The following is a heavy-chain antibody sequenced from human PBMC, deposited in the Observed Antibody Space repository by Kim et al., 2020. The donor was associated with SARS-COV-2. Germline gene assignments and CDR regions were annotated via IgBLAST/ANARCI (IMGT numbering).Heavy chain of an antibody. D-gene: IGHD6-6*01. CDR1: GYTFTGYY. Sequence: ASVKVSCKASGYTFTGYYIHWVRQAPGQGLEWMGRINPNTAGTNIAQKFQGRVIMTTHTSISTAYMELSGLRSDDTAVYYCVRERDGGSSSGRYFDYWGQGTLVTVSS. J-gene: IGHJ4*02. CDR2: INPNTAGT. CDR3: VRERDGGSSSGRYFDY. V-gene: IGHV1-2*06.